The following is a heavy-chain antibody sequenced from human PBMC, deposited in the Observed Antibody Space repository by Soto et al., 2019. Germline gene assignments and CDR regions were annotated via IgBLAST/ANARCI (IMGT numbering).Heavy chain of an antibody. CDR3: ARNVASTLTTSDWFVP. J-gene: IGHJ5*02. Sequence: GGSLRLSCAASGFTFSSHAMHWVRQAPGKGLEWVAIISYDGSTIFYGDSVKGRFTISRDNSKNTLYLHMSSLRPHDTAVYFCARNVASTLTTSDWFVPWGQGTLVTLSS. CDR2: ISYDGSTI. V-gene: IGHV3-30-3*01. D-gene: IGHD2-21*01. CDR1: GFTFSSHA.